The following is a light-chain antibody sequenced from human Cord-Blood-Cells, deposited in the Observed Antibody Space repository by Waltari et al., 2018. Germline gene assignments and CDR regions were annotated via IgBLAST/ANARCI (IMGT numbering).Light chain of an antibody. V-gene: IGLV2-23*01. CDR3: CSYAGSSTWV. Sequence: QSALTQPASVSGSPGQSITISCTGTSSDVGSYNLVSWYQQHPGKAPKLMIYEGSKRPSGVSNRFSGPKSGNTASLTISGLQAEDEADYYCCSYAGSSTWVFGVGTKLTVL. CDR2: EGS. J-gene: IGLJ3*02. CDR1: SSDVGSYNL.